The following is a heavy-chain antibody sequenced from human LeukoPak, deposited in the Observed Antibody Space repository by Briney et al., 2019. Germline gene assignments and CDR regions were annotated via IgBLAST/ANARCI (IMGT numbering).Heavy chain of an antibody. Sequence: GGSLRLSCAASGFTFSSYSMTWVRQTPGKGLEWVAKIGRDGSEKNYVDSMRGRITISRDNGKNSVDLQMNSLRAEDTAVYYCARHDFYVGASYNDEAFDIWGHGTMVTVSS. D-gene: IGHD3-10*02. V-gene: IGHV3-7*01. J-gene: IGHJ3*02. CDR3: ARHDFYVGASYNDEAFDI. CDR2: IGRDGSEK. CDR1: GFTFSSYS.